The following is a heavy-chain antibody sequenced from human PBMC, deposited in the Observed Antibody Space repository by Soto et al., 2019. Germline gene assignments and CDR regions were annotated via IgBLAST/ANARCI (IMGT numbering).Heavy chain of an antibody. J-gene: IGHJ4*02. D-gene: IGHD3-3*01. V-gene: IGHV3-23*01. CDR3: AKPRFYDFWSGYYDY. CDR1: GFTFSSYA. CDR2: ISGSGGST. Sequence: GSLRLSCAASGFTFSSYAMSWVRQAPGKGLEWVSAISGSGGSTYYADSVKGRFTISRDNSKNTLYLQMNSLRAEDTAVYYCAKPRFYDFWSGYYDYWGQGTLVTVSS.